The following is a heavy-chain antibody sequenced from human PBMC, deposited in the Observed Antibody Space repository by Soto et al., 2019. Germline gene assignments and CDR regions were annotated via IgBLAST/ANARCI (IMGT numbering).Heavy chain of an antibody. CDR3: ARSLYNSGWNKFYWFDP. CDR1: GGSISSTTYY. D-gene: IGHD6-19*01. CDR2: IYYSGST. V-gene: IGHV4-39*01. Sequence: QLQLQESGPGLVKPSETLSLTCTVSGGSISSTTYYWGWIRQSPGKGLEWIGSIYYSGSTYYNPSLKSRVTISVDTSKNQFSLKLSSVTAADTAMFYCARSLYNSGWNKFYWFDPWGQGTLVTVSS. J-gene: IGHJ5*02.